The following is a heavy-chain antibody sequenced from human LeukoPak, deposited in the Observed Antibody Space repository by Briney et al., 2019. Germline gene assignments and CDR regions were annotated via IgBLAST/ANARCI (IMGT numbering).Heavy chain of an antibody. CDR3: ARSFNNWFDP. V-gene: IGHV4-59*08. CDR1: GGSINNYY. J-gene: IGHJ5*02. Sequence: SETLSLTCTASGGSINNYYWSWIRQPPGKGLEWIGNIYHSGSTNYTPSLKSRVTISVDTSKNQFSLKLSSVTAADTAVYYCARSFNNWFDPWGQGTLVTVSS. CDR2: IYHSGST.